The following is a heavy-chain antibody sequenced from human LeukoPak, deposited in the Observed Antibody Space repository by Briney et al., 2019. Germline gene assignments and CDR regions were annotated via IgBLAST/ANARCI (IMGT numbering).Heavy chain of an antibody. CDR3: ARDLSAAVTRYFDL. D-gene: IGHD6-13*01. CDR2: VDTDGRTT. J-gene: IGHJ2*01. V-gene: IGHV3-74*01. CDR1: GFTFSDYW. Sequence: GGSLRLSCATSGFTFSDYWMHWVRQAPGKGLVWVAGVDTDGRTTRYADFVEDRFTVSRDNARHTVYVQMNSLRADDTAVYFCARDLSAAVTRYFDLWGRGTLVTVSS.